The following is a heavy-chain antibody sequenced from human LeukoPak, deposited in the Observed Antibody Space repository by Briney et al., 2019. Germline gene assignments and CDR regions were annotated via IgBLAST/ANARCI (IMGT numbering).Heavy chain of an antibody. CDR3: ARGRAYYDFWSGYFAPLYYFDY. CDR2: INHSGST. D-gene: IGHD3-3*01. V-gene: IGHV4-34*01. Sequence: SETLSLTCAVYGGSFSGYYWSWIRQPPGKGLEWIGEINHSGSTNYNPSLKSRFTISVDTSKNQFSLKLSSVTAADTAVYYCARGRAYYDFWSGYFAPLYYFDYWGQGTLVTVSS. J-gene: IGHJ4*02. CDR1: GGSFSGYY.